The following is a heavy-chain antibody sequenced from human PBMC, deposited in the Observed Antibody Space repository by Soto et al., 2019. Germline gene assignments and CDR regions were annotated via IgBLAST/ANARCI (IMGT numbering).Heavy chain of an antibody. CDR3: AIGGVRDGYNDY. CDR2: IIPILGIA. J-gene: IGHJ4*02. CDR1: GGTFSSYT. Sequence: QVQLVQSGAEVKKPGSSVKVSCKASGGTFSSYTISWVRQAPGQGLEWMGRIIPILGIANYAQKFQGRVTITVDKSTSTAYMELSSLRSEDTAVYYCAIGGVRDGYNDYWGQGTLVTVSS. D-gene: IGHD5-12*01. V-gene: IGHV1-69*02.